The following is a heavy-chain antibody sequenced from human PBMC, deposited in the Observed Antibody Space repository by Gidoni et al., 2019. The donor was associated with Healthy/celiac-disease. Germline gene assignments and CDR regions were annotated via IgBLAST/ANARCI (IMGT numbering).Heavy chain of an antibody. J-gene: IGHJ4*02. CDR3: ARSRPWEPIDY. CDR2: INPSGGST. Sequence: QVQLVQSGAEVKKPGASVKVSCTASGYTFTSYYMHWVRQAPGQGLEWMGIINPSGGSTSYAQKFQGRVTMTRDTSTSTVYMELSSLRSEDTAVYYCARSRPWEPIDYWGQGTLVTVSS. D-gene: IGHD1-26*01. V-gene: IGHV1-46*01. CDR1: GYTFTSYY.